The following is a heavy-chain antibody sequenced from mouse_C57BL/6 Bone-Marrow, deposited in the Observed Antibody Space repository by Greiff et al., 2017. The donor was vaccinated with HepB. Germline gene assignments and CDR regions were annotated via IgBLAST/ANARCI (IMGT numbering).Heavy chain of an antibody. D-gene: IGHD1-1*01. Sequence: VQLQQPGTELVKPGASVKLSCKASGYTFTSYWMHWVKQRPGQGLEWIGNINPSNGGTNYNEKFKSKATLTVDKSSSTAYMQLSSLTSEDSAVYYCARPIYYYGSSYVENAMDYWGQGTSVTVSS. V-gene: IGHV1-53*01. CDR2: INPSNGGT. CDR1: GYTFTSYW. J-gene: IGHJ4*01. CDR3: ARPIYYYGSSYVENAMDY.